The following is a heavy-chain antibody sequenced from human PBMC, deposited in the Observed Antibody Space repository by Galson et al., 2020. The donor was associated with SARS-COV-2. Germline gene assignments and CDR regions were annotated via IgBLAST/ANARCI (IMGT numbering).Heavy chain of an antibody. Sequence: TGGSLRLSCAASGFTFSSYDMHWVRQAPGKGLEWVAVISYDGSNKYYADSVKGRFTISRDNSKNTLYLQMNSLRAEDTAVYYCANTRGGGYYYGMDVWGQGTTVTVSS. CDR2: ISYDGSNK. V-gene: IGHV3-30*18. CDR1: GFTFSSYD. J-gene: IGHJ6*02. D-gene: IGHD3-16*01. CDR3: ANTRGGGYYYGMDV.